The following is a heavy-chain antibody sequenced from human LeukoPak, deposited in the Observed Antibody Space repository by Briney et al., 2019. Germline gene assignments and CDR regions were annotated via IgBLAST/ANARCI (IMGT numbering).Heavy chain of an antibody. J-gene: IGHJ5*02. CDR3: ARERAAIQLRFLEWLSRDNWFDP. D-gene: IGHD3-3*01. Sequence: ASVKVSCKASGYTFTGYFMHWVRQAPGQGLEWMGWINPNSGGTNYAQKFQGRVTMTRDTSISTAYMELSRLRSDDTAVYYCARERAAIQLRFLEWLSRDNWFDPWGQGTLVTVSS. CDR2: INPNSGGT. CDR1: GYTFTGYF. V-gene: IGHV1-2*02.